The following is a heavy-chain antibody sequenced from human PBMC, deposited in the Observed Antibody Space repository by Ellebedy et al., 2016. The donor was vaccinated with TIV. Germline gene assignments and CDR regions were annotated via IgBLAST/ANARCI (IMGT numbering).Heavy chain of an antibody. D-gene: IGHD3-16*01. CDR2: IIPFLGIP. V-gene: IGHV1-69*04. CDR3: ARDMAIYDMVAIDI. J-gene: IGHJ3*02. CDR1: GGTFSSYA. Sequence: AASVKVSCKASGGTFSSYAISWVRQAPGQGLEWMGRIIPFLGIPNYAQKFQGRVTINADKSTSTAYMELNSLRSEDTAVYYCARDMAIYDMVAIDIWGQGTMVTVSS.